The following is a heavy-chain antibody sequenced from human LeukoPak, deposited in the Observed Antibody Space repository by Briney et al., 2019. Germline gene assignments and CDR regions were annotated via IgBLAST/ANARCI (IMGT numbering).Heavy chain of an antibody. CDR2: IGAAGDP. Sequence: PGGFLRLSCAASGFTFSSYDMHWVRQPPGKGLEWVSAIGAAGDPYYPGSVKGRFTISRENAKNSLYLQMNSLRAGDTAVYYCARALSSGWYVFDYWGQGTLVTVSS. V-gene: IGHV3-13*05. CDR3: ARALSSGWYVFDY. J-gene: IGHJ4*02. D-gene: IGHD6-19*01. CDR1: GFTFSSYD.